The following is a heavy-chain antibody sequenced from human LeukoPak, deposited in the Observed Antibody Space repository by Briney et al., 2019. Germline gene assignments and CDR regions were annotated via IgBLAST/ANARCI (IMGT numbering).Heavy chain of an antibody. D-gene: IGHD1-26*01. J-gene: IGHJ4*02. CDR2: IWYDGSNK. CDR3: ARGGYSGSSPENN. V-gene: IGHV3-33*01. CDR1: GFTFSSYG. Sequence: GGSLRLSCAASGFTFSSYGMHWVRQAPGKGLEWVAVIWYDGSNKYYADSVKGRFTISRDNSKNTLYLQMNSLRAEDTAVYYCARGGYSGSSPENNWGQGTLVTVSS.